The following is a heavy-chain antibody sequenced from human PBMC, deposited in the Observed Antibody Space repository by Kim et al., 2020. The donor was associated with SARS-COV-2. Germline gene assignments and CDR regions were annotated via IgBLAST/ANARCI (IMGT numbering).Heavy chain of an antibody. V-gene: IGHV3-48*02. CDR2: ISSSSGTI. J-gene: IGHJ5*02. D-gene: IGHD6-13*01. CDR1: GFTFWSYS. Sequence: GGSLRLSCAASGFTFWSYSMNWVRQAPGKGLEWVSYISSSSGTIYYADSVKGRFTISRDNAKNSLYLQMNSLRDEDTAVYYCARFQGAAAAHNWFDPWGQGTLVTVSS. CDR3: ARFQGAAAAHNWFDP.